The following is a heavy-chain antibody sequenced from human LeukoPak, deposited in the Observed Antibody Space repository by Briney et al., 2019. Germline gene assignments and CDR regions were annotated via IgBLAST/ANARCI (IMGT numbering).Heavy chain of an antibody. CDR2: IWYDGSNK. D-gene: IGHD6-6*01. CDR1: GFTFSSYG. J-gene: IGHJ5*02. V-gene: IGHV3-33*01. CDR3: ARDRIAARGSWFDP. Sequence: GGSLRLSCAASGFTFSSYGMHWVRQAPGKGLEWVAVIWYDGSNKYYADSVKGRFTISRNNSNNTLYLQMNSLRAEDTAVYYCARDRIAARGSWFDPWGQGTLVTVSS.